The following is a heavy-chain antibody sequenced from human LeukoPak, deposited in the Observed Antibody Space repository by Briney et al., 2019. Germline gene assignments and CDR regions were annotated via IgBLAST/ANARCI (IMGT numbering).Heavy chain of an antibody. J-gene: IGHJ5*02. CDR2: INPNSGGT. Sequence: ASVKVSCKASGHTFTGYYMHWVRQAPGQGLEWMGWINPNSGGTNYAQKFQGRVTMTRDTSISTAYMELSRLRSDDTAVYYCAREVAARTPNNWFDPWGQGTLVTVSS. CDR1: GHTFTGYY. D-gene: IGHD6-6*01. CDR3: AREVAARTPNNWFDP. V-gene: IGHV1-2*02.